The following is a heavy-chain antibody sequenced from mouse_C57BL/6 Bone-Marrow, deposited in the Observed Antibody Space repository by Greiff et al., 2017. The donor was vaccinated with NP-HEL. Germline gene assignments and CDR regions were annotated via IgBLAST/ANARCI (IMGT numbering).Heavy chain of an antibody. J-gene: IGHJ3*01. CDR2: IRNKANGYTT. CDR3: ARLYYGNYEFAY. D-gene: IGHD2-1*01. V-gene: IGHV7-3*01. Sequence: EVMLVESGGGLVQPGGSLSLSCAASGFTFTDYYMSWVRQPPGKALEWLGFIRNKANGYTTEYSASVKGRFTISRDNSQSILYLQMNALRAEDSATYYCARLYYGNYEFAYWGQGTLVTVSA. CDR1: GFTFTDYY.